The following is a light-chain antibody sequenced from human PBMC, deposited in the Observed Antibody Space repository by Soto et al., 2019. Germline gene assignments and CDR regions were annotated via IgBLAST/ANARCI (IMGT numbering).Light chain of an antibody. CDR2: GNS. V-gene: IGLV1-40*01. CDR1: SSSIGAGYD. Sequence: QSVLTQPPSVSGAPGQRVTISCTGSSSSIGAGYDVHWYQQVPGTAPKVLIYGNSNRPSGVPDRFSGSKSGTSASLAITGLQAEDEADYYCQSYDSSLSAVVFGGGTKLTVL. CDR3: QSYDSSLSAVV. J-gene: IGLJ2*01.